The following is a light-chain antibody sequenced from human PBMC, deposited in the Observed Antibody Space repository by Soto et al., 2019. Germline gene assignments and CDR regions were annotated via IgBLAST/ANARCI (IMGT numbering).Light chain of an antibody. CDR1: QSVSSY. CDR3: QQRKNWPLLT. CDR2: EAS. Sequence: EIVLTQSPATLSLSPGERATLSCRASQSVSSYLAWYQQKPGQAPRLLIYEASNRATGIPARFSGSGSGTDFTLTISSLEPEDFAVYYCQQRKNWPLLTFGGGTKVDIK. V-gene: IGKV3-11*01. J-gene: IGKJ4*01.